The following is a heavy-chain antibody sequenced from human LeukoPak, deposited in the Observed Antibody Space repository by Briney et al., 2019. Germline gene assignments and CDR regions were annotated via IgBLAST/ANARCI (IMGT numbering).Heavy chain of an antibody. CDR3: AKLGEGGYSYDYLPYYFDY. D-gene: IGHD5-18*01. V-gene: IGHV3-23*01. Sequence: GGSLRLSCAASGFTFSSYAMSWVRQAPGKGLEWVSAISGSGGNTFYADSVKGRFTISRDNSKNTLYLQMNSLRPEDTAVYYCAKLGEGGYSYDYLPYYFDYWGQGTLVTVSS. CDR2: ISGSGGNT. J-gene: IGHJ4*02. CDR1: GFTFSSYA.